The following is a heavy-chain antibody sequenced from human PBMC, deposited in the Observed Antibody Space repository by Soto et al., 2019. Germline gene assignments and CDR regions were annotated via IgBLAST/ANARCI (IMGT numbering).Heavy chain of an antibody. CDR1: GDSVSSNSAA. D-gene: IGHD3-3*01. J-gene: IGHJ4*02. CDR2: TYYRSKWYN. CDR3: ARDRHLEWLSNGPSFDY. V-gene: IGHV6-1*01. Sequence: SQTLSLTCAISGDSVSSNSAAWNWIRQSPSRGLEWLGRTYYRSKWYNDYAVSVKSRITINPDTSKNQFSLQLNSVTPEDTAVYYCARDRHLEWLSNGPSFDYCGQGNMVAVYS.